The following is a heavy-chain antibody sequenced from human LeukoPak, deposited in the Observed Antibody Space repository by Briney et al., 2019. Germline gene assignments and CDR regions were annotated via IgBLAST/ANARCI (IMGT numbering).Heavy chain of an antibody. Sequence: GGSLRLSCAASGFTFSSYAMSWVRHAPGKGLEWVSAISGSGGSTYYADSVKGRFTISRDNSKNTLYLQMNSLRAEDTAVYYCAKNPHYYDSSGYYYLSWFDPWGQGTLVTVSS. D-gene: IGHD3-22*01. J-gene: IGHJ5*02. V-gene: IGHV3-23*01. CDR3: AKNPHYYDSSGYYYLSWFDP. CDR1: GFTFSSYA. CDR2: ISGSGGST.